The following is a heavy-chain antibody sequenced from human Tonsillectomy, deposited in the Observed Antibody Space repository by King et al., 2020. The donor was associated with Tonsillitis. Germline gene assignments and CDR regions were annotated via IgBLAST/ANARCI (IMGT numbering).Heavy chain of an antibody. V-gene: IGHV3-23*04. CDR3: AKLRGQWLDEYNWFDP. D-gene: IGHD6-19*01. CDR1: GFTFSSYA. CDR2: ISGCSGST. Sequence: VQLVESGGGLVQPGGSLRLSCAASGFTFSSYAMSWVRQAPGQGLEWFSAISGCSGSTYYTDSVKGRFTISRDNSKNTPYLQMNSLRAEDTAVYYCAKLRGQWLDEYNWFDPWGQGTLVTVSS. J-gene: IGHJ5*02.